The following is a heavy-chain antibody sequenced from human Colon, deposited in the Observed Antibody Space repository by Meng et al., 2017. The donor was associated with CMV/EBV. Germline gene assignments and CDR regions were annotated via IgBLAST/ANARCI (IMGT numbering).Heavy chain of an antibody. V-gene: IGHV1-18*01. CDR2: ISTYNGNT. Sequence: QVQLLQSGSELKKPGASVKGSCTASGYTFNSYPISWVRQAPGQGLEWMGWISTYNGNTNYAQKFQGRLTLTTDTSTSTAYMELRGLRSDDTAVYYCAREKATVTTFMLLYWGLGTLVTVSS. CDR3: AREKATVTTFMLLY. J-gene: IGHJ4*02. CDR1: GYTFNSYP. D-gene: IGHD4-17*01.